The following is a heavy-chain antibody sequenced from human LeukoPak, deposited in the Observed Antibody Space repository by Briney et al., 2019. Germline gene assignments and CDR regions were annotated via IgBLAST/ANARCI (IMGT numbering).Heavy chain of an antibody. CDR2: IYPGDSDT. CDR3: ARYSGGSSWCFDY. CDR1: GYSFTSYW. Sequence: GESLKISCKGSGYSFTSYWIGRVRQMPGKGLEWMGIIYPGDSDTRYSPSFQGQVTISADKSISTAYLQWNSLKASDTAMYYCARYSGGSSWCFDYWGQGTLVTVSS. V-gene: IGHV5-51*01. D-gene: IGHD6-13*01. J-gene: IGHJ4*02.